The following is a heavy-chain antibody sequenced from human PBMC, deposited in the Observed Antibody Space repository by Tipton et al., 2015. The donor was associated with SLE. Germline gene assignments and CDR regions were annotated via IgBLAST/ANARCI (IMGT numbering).Heavy chain of an antibody. Sequence: TLSLTCTVSGGSISSHYWSWIRQPPGKGLEWIAYIYYTGSTWSTNYNPSLKSRVTISVDTFKNQFSLKLNSVTAADTAVYYCGRVYSSGWPIDYWGQGTLVTVSS. V-gene: IGHV4-59*11. J-gene: IGHJ4*02. D-gene: IGHD6-25*01. CDR3: GRVYSSGWPIDY. CDR1: GGSISSHY. CDR2: IYYTGSTWST.